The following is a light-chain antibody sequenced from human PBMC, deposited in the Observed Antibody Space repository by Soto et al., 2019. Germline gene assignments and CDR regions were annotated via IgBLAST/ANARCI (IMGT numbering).Light chain of an antibody. CDR1: SSNIGAGYE. Sequence: QSVLTQPPSVSGAPGERVTISCTGSSSNIGAGYEVHWYQQLPGTSPKLLIYEDTDRPSGVPDRFSGSKSGTSASLAITGLLAEDEADYYCQSYDNSLSGSYVFGTGNKVTVL. CDR3: QSYDNSLSGSYV. V-gene: IGLV1-40*01. J-gene: IGLJ1*01. CDR2: EDT.